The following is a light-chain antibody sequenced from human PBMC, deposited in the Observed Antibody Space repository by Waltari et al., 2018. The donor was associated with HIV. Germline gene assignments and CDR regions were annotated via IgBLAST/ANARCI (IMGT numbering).Light chain of an antibody. CDR2: KAS. CDR3: QQYDGYWT. Sequence: DMQMTQSPSTLSASVGDRVTITCRASETISSWLAWYQQKPGKPPKLLIYKASTLESGVPSRFSGSGSGTEFTLTISSLQPDDFATYYCQQYDGYWTFGQGTKVEIK. CDR1: ETISSW. V-gene: IGKV1-5*03. J-gene: IGKJ1*01.